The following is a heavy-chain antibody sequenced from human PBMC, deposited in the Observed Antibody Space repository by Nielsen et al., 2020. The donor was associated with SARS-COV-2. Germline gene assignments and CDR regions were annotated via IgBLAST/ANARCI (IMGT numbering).Heavy chain of an antibody. CDR2: ISYDGSNK. CDR1: GFTFSTYG. D-gene: IGHD3-3*01. V-gene: IGHV3-30*03. J-gene: IGHJ4*02. Sequence: GESLKISCGASGFTFSTYGMHWVRQAPGKGLEWVALISYDGSNKYHADFVKGRFTISRDNAKNSLYLQMNSLRAEDTAVYYCVRDSSVVIWISYPVDWGQETLVTVSS. CDR3: VRDSSVVIWISYPVD.